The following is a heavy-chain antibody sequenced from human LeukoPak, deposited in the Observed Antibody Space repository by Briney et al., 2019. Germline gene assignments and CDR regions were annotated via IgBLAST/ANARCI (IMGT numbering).Heavy chain of an antibody. D-gene: IGHD3-9*01. CDR1: GGSISSSSSY. Sequence: SETLSLTCTVFGGSISSSSSYWGWIRQPPGKGLEWIGSIYYSGSTYYNPSLKSRVTISVDTSKNQFSLKLSSVSAADTAVYYCARGAYDILTGYHDAFDIWGQGTMVTVSS. CDR2: IYYSGST. V-gene: IGHV4-39*01. J-gene: IGHJ3*02. CDR3: ARGAYDILTGYHDAFDI.